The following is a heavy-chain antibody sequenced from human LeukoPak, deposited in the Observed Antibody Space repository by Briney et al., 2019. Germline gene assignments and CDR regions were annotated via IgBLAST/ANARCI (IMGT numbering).Heavy chain of an antibody. D-gene: IGHD3-10*01. J-gene: IGHJ4*02. CDR1: GYSFTSYW. Sequence: GESLKISCMGSGYSFTSYWIGWVRQMPGKGLEWMGIIYPGDSDTRYSPSFQGQVTISADKSISTAYLQWSSLKASDTAMYYCATTEGLLWFGLGYWGQGTLVTVSS. CDR3: ATTEGLLWFGLGY. CDR2: IYPGDSDT. V-gene: IGHV5-51*01.